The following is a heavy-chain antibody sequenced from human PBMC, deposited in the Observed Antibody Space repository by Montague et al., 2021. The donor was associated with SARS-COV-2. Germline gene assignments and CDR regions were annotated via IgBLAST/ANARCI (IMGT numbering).Heavy chain of an antibody. CDR3: TRHLRIGSY. J-gene: IGHJ4*02. Sequence: SLRLSCAASGFTFGDYAMIWVRQAPGKGLEWVGFIRSKAYCGTTVYAASVKGSFTISRDDSKRIAYLQMNSLKTQDTAVYSCTRHLRIGSYWGQGTLVTVSS. D-gene: IGHD3-10*01. CDR2: IRSKAYCGTT. CDR1: GFTFGDYA. V-gene: IGHV3-49*04.